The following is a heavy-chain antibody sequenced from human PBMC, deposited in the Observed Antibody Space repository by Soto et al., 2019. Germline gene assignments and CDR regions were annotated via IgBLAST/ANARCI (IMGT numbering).Heavy chain of an antibody. CDR2: IYYSGST. J-gene: IGHJ6*02. Sequence: SETLSLTCTVSGGSISSSSYFWGWIRQPPGKGLEWIGSIYYSGSTYYNPSLKSRVTISVDTSKNQFSLKLYSVTTADTAMYYCARLPWADYGGIFDPWGQGTTVTVSS. V-gene: IGHV4-39*07. CDR1: GGSISSSSYF. D-gene: IGHD4-17*01. CDR3: ARLPWADYGGIFDP.